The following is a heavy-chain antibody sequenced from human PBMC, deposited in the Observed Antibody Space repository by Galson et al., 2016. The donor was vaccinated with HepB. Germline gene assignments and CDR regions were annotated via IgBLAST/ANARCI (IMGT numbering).Heavy chain of an antibody. CDR3: AEKRGNDGESGYEK. D-gene: IGHD3-3*01. CDR1: GYSFTNFS. J-gene: IGHJ4*02. CDR2: FYPKGEET. Sequence: SVKVSCAVSGYSFTNFSMHWVRQAPGKGLEWMGVFYPKGEETIFAQNFQGRVTVTEDTSTDTAYMELTSLRSEDTAVYNCAEKRGNDGESGYEKWGQGTLVTVSS. V-gene: IGHV1-24*01.